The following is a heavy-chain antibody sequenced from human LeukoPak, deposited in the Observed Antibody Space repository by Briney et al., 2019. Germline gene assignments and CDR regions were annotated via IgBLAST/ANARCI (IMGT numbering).Heavy chain of an antibody. D-gene: IGHD3-9*01. V-gene: IGHV4-59*11. Sequence: SETLSLTCTVSGESITTHHWTWIRQPPGKGLEWIGYVYDTGSTDYNPSLKSRVTISVDTSKNQFSLRLNSVTAADTAIYYCARVARDYDILTGYYPNRYFDYWGQGTLVTVSS. CDR1: GESITTHH. CDR3: ARVARDYDILTGYYPNRYFDY. CDR2: VYDTGST. J-gene: IGHJ4*02.